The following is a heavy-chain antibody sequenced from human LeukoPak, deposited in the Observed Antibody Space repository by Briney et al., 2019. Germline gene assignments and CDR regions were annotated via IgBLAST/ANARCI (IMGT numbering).Heavy chain of an antibody. CDR1: GGSFSGYY. Sequence: KTSETLSLTCAVYGGSFSGYYWSWIRQPPGKGLEWIGEINHSGSTNYNPSLKSRVTISVDTSKNQFSLKLSSVTAADTAVYYCAREAQTSPYYYYYMDVWGKGTTVTISS. V-gene: IGHV4-34*01. J-gene: IGHJ6*03. CDR2: INHSGST. CDR3: AREAQTSPYYYYYMDV.